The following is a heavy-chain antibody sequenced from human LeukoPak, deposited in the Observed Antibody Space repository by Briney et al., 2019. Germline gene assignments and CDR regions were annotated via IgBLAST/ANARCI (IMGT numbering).Heavy chain of an antibody. Sequence: GGSLRLSCVASGFIFSNYNTNWVRQAPGKGLEWVSYISNGSSTVYYADSVKGRFTISRDNTKNSLFLQINSLRAEDTAVYYCARDPDSGWYWIDYWGQGTLVTVSS. J-gene: IGHJ4*02. CDR1: GFIFSNYN. D-gene: IGHD6-19*01. CDR2: ISNGSSTV. V-gene: IGHV3-48*01. CDR3: ARDPDSGWYWIDY.